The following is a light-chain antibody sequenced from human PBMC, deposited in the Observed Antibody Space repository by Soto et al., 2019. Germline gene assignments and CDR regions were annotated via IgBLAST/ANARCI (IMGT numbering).Light chain of an antibody. V-gene: IGKV3-11*01. Sequence: VITQSPATLSVFPGGKANLSRRASQNILSNLAWYQQKPGQAPRLLIYGASNRATGIPARFSGSGSGTDFTLTISSLEPEDFAVYYCHQRQSWPRTCGQGNKGDIK. CDR1: QNILSN. CDR2: GAS. CDR3: HQRQSWPRT. J-gene: IGKJ1*01.